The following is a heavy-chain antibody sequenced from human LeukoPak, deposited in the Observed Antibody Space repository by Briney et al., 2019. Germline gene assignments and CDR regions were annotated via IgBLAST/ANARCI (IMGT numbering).Heavy chain of an antibody. CDR2: IHSSGNI. D-gene: IGHD5-24*01. V-gene: IGHV4-4*07. CDR1: GDSISGQY. J-gene: IGHJ5*02. CDR3: ARDRGGNNWYNWYDV. Sequence: SETLSLTCSVSGDSISGQYWSWIRQAAGKGLEWIARIHSSGNIDYNPSLGSRVTIPLDKSRNQVSLKLRSVTAADTAVYYCARDRGGNNWYNWYDVWGQGTPVTVSS.